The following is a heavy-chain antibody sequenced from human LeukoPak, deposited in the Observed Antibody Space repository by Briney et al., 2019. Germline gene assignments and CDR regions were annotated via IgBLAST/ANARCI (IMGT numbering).Heavy chain of an antibody. V-gene: IGHV3-23*01. D-gene: IGHD3-22*01. J-gene: IGHJ4*02. CDR2: ISGSGGST. Sequence: PGGSLRLSCAASGFTFRSYAMSWVRQAPGKGLEWVSAISGSGGSTYYADSVKGRFTISRDNSKNTLYLQMNSLRAEDTAVYYCALHYDSSGYYFDYWGQGTLVTVSS. CDR3: ALHYDSSGYYFDY. CDR1: GFTFRSYA.